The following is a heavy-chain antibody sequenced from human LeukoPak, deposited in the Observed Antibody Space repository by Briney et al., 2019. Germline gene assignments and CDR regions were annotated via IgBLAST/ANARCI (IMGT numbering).Heavy chain of an antibody. V-gene: IGHV3-74*01. CDR3: ARGADGVSSNSRGWFGP. CDR1: GFTFSSYW. CDR2: INSDGSSI. J-gene: IGHJ5*02. Sequence: GGSLRLSCAASGFTFSSYWMHWVRHAPGKGLVWVSRINSDGSSIDYADSVKGRFTISRDNARNSLYLQMNTLRAEDTAVYSCARGADGVSSNSRGWFGPWGQGTLVTVSS. D-gene: IGHD2-15*01.